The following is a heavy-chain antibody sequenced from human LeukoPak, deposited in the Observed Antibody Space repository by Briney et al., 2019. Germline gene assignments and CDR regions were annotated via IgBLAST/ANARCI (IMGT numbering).Heavy chain of an antibody. CDR2: INPSGGST. V-gene: IGHV1-46*01. J-gene: IGHJ4*02. CDR3: ARFIAVAGFDY. Sequence: ASVKVSCKASGYIFTSYYMHWVRQAPGQGLEWMGRINPSGGSTSYAQKFQGRVTMIRDTSTSTVYMELSSLRSEDTAVYYCARFIAVAGFDYWGQGTLVTVSS. CDR1: GYIFTSYY. D-gene: IGHD6-19*01.